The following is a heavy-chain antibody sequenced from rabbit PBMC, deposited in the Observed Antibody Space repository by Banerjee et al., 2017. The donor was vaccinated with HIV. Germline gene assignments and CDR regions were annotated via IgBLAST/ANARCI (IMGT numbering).Heavy chain of an antibody. D-gene: IGHD8-1*01. Sequence: QEQLEESGGDLVKPGASLTLTCTASGFSFSNKYVMCWVRQAPGKGLEWIACINSNTGNTVYASWAKGPFTISRTSSTTVTLQMTTLTAADTATYFCARGGAGSSYYTTYFNLWGQGTLVTVS. J-gene: IGHJ4*01. V-gene: IGHV1S45*01. CDR1: GFSFSNKYV. CDR3: ARGGAGSSYYTTYFNL. CDR2: INSNTGNT.